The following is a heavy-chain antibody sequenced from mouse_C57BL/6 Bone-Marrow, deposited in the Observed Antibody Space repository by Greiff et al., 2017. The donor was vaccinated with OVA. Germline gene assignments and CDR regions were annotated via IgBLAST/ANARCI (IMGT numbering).Heavy chain of an antibody. V-gene: IGHV14-2*01. CDR3: APLWLRQGDY. Sequence: EVKLVESGAELVKPGASVKLSCTASGFNIKDYYMHWVKQRTEQGLEWIGRIDPEDGETKYAPKFQGKATLTADTSSNTAYLQLSSLTSEVTSVYYCAPLWLRQGDYWGQGTTLTVSS. CDR2: IDPEDGET. D-gene: IGHD2-2*01. CDR1: GFNIKDYY. J-gene: IGHJ2*01.